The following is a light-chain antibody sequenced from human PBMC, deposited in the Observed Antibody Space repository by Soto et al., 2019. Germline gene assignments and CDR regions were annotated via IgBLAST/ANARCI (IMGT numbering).Light chain of an antibody. J-gene: IGLJ1*01. CDR3: SSYTSSSTPV. V-gene: IGLV2-14*01. Sequence: QSALTQPASVSGSPGQSITISCTGTSSDVGGYNYVSWYQQHPGKAPKLMIYDVSNRPSGVSNRFSGSKSGNTASLTISGRQAEDEDDYYCSSYTSSSTPVFGAGTKVTVL. CDR2: DVS. CDR1: SSDVGGYNY.